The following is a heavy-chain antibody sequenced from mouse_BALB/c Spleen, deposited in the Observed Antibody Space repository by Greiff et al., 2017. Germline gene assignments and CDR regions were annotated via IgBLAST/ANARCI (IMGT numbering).Heavy chain of an antibody. D-gene: IGHD2-1*01. CDR3: TRDGNPLYAMNY. CDR2: IDPETGGT. V-gene: IGHV1-15*01. Sequence: QVQLQQSGAELVRPGASVTLSCKASGYTFTDYEMHWVKQTPVHGLEWIGAIDPETGGTAYNQKFKGKATLTADKSSSTAYMELRSLTSEDSAVYYCTRDGNPLYAMNYWGQGTSVTVSS. J-gene: IGHJ4*01. CDR1: GYTFTDYE.